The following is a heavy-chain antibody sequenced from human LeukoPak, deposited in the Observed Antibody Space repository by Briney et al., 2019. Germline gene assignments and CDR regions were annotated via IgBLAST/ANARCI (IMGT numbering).Heavy chain of an antibody. J-gene: IGHJ3*02. CDR2: IYPGDSDT. V-gene: IGHV5-51*01. Sequence: GESLKISCKGSGYSFTSYWIGLVRQMPGKGLEWMGIIYPGDSDTRYSPSFQGQVTISADKPISTAYLQWSSLKASDSAMYYCATNTMFRGIHAFDIWGQGTMVTVSS. D-gene: IGHD3-10*01. CDR1: GYSFTSYW. CDR3: ATNTMFRGIHAFDI.